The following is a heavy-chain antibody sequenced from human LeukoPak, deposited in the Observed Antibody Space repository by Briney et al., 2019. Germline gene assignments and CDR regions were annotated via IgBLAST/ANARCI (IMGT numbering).Heavy chain of an antibody. CDR1: GFTFSNYA. J-gene: IGHJ6*02. CDR3: ARDLLGSGWYYYYYGMDV. Sequence: GGSLRLSCAASGFTFSNYAMNWVRQAPGKGLEWVSSISSSSSYIYYADSVKGRFTISRDNAKNSLYLQMNSLRAEDTAVYYCARDLLGSGWYYYYYGMDVWGQGTTVTVSS. CDR2: ISSSSSYI. D-gene: IGHD6-19*01. V-gene: IGHV3-21*01.